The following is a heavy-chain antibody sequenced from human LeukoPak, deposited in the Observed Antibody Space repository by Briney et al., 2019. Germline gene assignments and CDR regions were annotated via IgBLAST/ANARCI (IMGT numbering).Heavy chain of an antibody. D-gene: IGHD3-3*01. V-gene: IGHV3-30-3*01. J-gene: IGHJ4*02. CDR3: ARELRFLEWLSYDY. CDR1: GFTFSSYA. CDR2: ISYDGSNK. Sequence: GGSLRLSCAASGFTFSSYAMHWVRQAPGKGLEWVAVISYDGSNKYCADSVKGRFTISRDNSKNTLYLQMNSLRAEDTAVYYCARELRFLEWLSYDYWGQGTLVTVSS.